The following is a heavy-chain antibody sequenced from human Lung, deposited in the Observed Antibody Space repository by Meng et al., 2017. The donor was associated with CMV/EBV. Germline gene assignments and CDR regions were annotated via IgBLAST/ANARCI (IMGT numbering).Heavy chain of an antibody. CDR1: GFTFSSYA. J-gene: IGHJ6*02. V-gene: IGHV3-23*01. CDR3: AKGGSTSYYYYGMDV. CDR2: ISGSGGST. Sequence: ESLKISCAASGFTFSSYAMSWVRQAPGKGLEWVSAISGSGGSTYYADSVKGRFTISRDNSKNTLYLQMNSLRAEDTAVYYCAKGGSTSYYYYGMDVWGQGTTVTVSS. D-gene: IGHD2-2*01.